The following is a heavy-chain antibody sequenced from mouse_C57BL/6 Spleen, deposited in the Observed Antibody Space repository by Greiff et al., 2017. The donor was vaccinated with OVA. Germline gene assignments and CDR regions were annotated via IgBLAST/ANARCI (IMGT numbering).Heavy chain of an antibody. V-gene: IGHV2-9-1*01. Sequence: VKLVESGPGLVAPSQSLSITCTVSGFSLTSYAISWVRQPPGKGLEWLGVIWTGGGTNYNSALKSRLSISKDNSKSQVFLKMNSLQTDDTARYYCARRRDGSSHYAMDYWGQGTSVTVSS. CDR1: GFSLTSYA. CDR3: ARRRDGSSHYAMDY. D-gene: IGHD1-1*01. CDR2: IWTGGGT. J-gene: IGHJ4*01.